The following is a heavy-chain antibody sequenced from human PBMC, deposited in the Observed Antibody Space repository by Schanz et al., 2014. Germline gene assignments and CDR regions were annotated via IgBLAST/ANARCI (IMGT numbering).Heavy chain of an antibody. V-gene: IGHV3-NL1*01. CDR3: AKDAPYPFDL. J-gene: IGHJ2*01. CDR1: GFNFGSHG. CDR2: ISGDHRNT. Sequence: QVQLVESGGGVVQPGRSLRLSCAASGFNFGSHGMHWVRQAPGKGLEWVSSISGDHRNTFYADSVKGRFTISRDNSKNTLYLQMNSLRAEDTAMYYCAKDAPYPFDLWGRGTLITVSS.